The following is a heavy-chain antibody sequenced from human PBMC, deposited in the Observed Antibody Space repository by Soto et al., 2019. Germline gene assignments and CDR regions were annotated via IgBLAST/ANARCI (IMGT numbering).Heavy chain of an antibody. CDR3: ARSSAPGGSYFGEGLDY. Sequence: ASVKVSCKASGYTFTSYGISWVRQAPGQGLEWMGWISAYNGNTNYAQKLQGRVTMTTDTSTSTAYMELRSLRSDDTAVYYCARSSAPGGSYFGEGLDYWGQGTLGTVS. V-gene: IGHV1-18*04. J-gene: IGHJ4*02. CDR1: GYTFTSYG. CDR2: ISAYNGNT. D-gene: IGHD1-26*01.